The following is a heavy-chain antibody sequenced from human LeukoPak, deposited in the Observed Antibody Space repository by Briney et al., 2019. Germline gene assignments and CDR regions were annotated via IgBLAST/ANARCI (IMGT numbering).Heavy chain of an antibody. D-gene: IGHD3-10*01. V-gene: IGHV3-23*01. CDR2: ISGSGGST. CDR3: AKDPRVYGSGSYYPSWFDP. CDR1: GFTFSSYA. J-gene: IGHJ5*02. Sequence: PGGSLRLSCAASGFTFSSYAMSWVRQAPGKGLEWVSAISGSGGSTYYADSVKGRFTISRDNSKNTLYLQLNSLRAEDTAVYYCAKDPRVYGSGSYYPSWFDPWGQGTLVTVSS.